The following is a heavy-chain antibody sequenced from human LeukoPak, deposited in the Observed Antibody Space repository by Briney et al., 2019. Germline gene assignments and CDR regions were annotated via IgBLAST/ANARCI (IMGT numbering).Heavy chain of an antibody. V-gene: IGHV3-73*01. D-gene: IGHD4-17*01. CDR2: IRSKANSYAT. CDR1: GFTFSGSA. Sequence: GRSLRLSCAASGFTFSGSAMHWVRQASGKGLEWVGRIRSKANSYATAYAASVKGRFTISRDDSKNTAYLQMNSLKTEDTAVYYCTRQEYTDYGDLGPGLEWGQGTLVTVSS. CDR3: TRQEYTDYGDLGPGLE. J-gene: IGHJ4*02.